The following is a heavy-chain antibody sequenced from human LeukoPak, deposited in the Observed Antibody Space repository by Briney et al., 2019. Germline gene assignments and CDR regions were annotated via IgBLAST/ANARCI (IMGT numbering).Heavy chain of an antibody. V-gene: IGHV3-23*01. CDR3: AKEQVVSSSPSRWGYYYGMDV. CDR2: ISGSGGST. J-gene: IGHJ6*02. CDR1: GFTFSSYA. D-gene: IGHD6-13*01. Sequence: GGSLRLSCAASGFTFSSYAMSWVRQAPGKGLEWVSAISGSGGSTYYADSVKGRFTISRDNSKNTLYLQMNSLRAEDTAVYYCAKEQVVSSSPSRWGYYYGMDVWGQGTTVTVSS.